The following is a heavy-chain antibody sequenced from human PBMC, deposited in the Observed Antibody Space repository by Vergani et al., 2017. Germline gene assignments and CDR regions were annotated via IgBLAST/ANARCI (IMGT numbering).Heavy chain of an antibody. V-gene: IGHV3-21*01. D-gene: IGHD2-15*01. J-gene: IGHJ4*02. CDR3: ARDAGYCSGGSCYVEEGGDY. Sequence: EVQLVESGGGLVKPGGSLRLSCAASGFTFSTYSLNWVRQAPGKGLEWVSSISGSSIYIYYADSVKGRFTISRDNAKNSLYLQMNSLRAEDTAVYYCARDAGYCSGGSCYVEEGGDYWGQGTLVTVSS. CDR1: GFTFSTYS. CDR2: ISGSSIYI.